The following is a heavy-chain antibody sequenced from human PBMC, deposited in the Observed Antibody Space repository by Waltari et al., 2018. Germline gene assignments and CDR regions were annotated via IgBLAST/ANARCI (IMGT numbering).Heavy chain of an antibody. CDR3: TRNPGY. CDR1: GFLYNDYW. D-gene: IGHD2-15*01. Sequence: DVQLVESGGGLVQPGGSLRLSCAVSGFLYNDYWMDWVRQAPGQGLVWVSRMKSDGTNIKYADSVRGRFTISRDSAKNTFYLQMNSLRAEDTAVYYCTRNPGYWGQGTLVTVAS. V-gene: IGHV3-74*03. J-gene: IGHJ4*02. CDR2: MKSDGTNI.